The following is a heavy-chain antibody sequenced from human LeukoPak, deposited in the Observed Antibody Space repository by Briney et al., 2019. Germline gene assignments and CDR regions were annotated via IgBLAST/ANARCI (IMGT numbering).Heavy chain of an antibody. D-gene: IGHD6-13*01. V-gene: IGHV5-51*01. CDR1: GCIFTSYW. CDR3: ARDRFAATAQGDYYYGMDV. J-gene: IGHJ6*02. CDR2: IYPGDSDT. Sequence: GGALQISCKGSGCIFTSYWIGWVRQMPGKGLEGMGIIYPGDSDTRYSPSFQGQVTITADKSISTAYLQWISLRASDTAMYYCARDRFAATAQGDYYYGMDVWGQGTTVTVCS.